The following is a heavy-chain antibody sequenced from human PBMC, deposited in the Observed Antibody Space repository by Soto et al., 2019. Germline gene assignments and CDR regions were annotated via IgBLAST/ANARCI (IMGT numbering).Heavy chain of an antibody. D-gene: IGHD3-10*01. Sequence: SETLSLTCTVSGGSISSGDYYWSWIRQPPGKGLEWIGYIYYSGSTYYNPSLKSRVTISVDTSKNQFSLKLSSVTAADTAVYYCARATGYYGSAYGMDVWGQGTTVTVSS. CDR1: GGSISSGDYY. CDR2: IYYSGST. V-gene: IGHV4-30-4*01. CDR3: ARATGYYGSAYGMDV. J-gene: IGHJ6*02.